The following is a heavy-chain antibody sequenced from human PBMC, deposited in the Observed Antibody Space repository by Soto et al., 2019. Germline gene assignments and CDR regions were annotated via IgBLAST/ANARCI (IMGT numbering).Heavy chain of an antibody. V-gene: IGHV1-24*01. Sequence: ASVKVSCKVSGYTLTELSMHWVRQAPGKGLEWMGGFDPEDGETIYAQKFQGRVTMTEDTSTDTAYMELSSLRAEDMAVYYCARVGDYYDIAFDIWGQGTMVTVSS. J-gene: IGHJ3*02. D-gene: IGHD3-22*01. CDR2: FDPEDGET. CDR3: ARVGDYYDIAFDI. CDR1: GYTLTELS.